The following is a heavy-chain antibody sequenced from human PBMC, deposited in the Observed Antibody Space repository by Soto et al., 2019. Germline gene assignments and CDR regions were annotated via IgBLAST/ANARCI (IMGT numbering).Heavy chain of an antibody. D-gene: IGHD3-10*01. CDR1: GGSVSSYY. CDR3: ASYYYGSGTFDY. V-gene: IGHV4-59*02. Sequence: SETLSLTCTVSGGSVSSYYWSWIRQSPGKGLEWIGYIYYSGSTKYKPSLKSRVTISVDTSKNQFSLKVSSATAADTAVYYCASYYYGSGTFDYWGQGTLVTVSS. CDR2: IYYSGST. J-gene: IGHJ4*02.